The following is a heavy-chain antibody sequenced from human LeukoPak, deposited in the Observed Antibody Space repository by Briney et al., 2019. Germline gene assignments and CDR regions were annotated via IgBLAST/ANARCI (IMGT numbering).Heavy chain of an antibody. V-gene: IGHV3-74*01. Sequence: GGSLRLSCAASGFTFSSYWMHWVRQAPGKGLVWFSRINRNGSSTSYADSVKGRFTISRDNAKNTLYLQMNSLRAEDTAVYYCARPYSSGWYLPWFDPWGQGTLVTVSS. D-gene: IGHD6-13*01. CDR1: GFTFSSYW. CDR2: INRNGSST. CDR3: ARPYSSGWYLPWFDP. J-gene: IGHJ5*02.